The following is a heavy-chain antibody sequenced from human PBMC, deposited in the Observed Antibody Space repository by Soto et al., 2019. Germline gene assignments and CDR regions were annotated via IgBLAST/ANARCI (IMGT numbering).Heavy chain of an antibody. CDR1: GFTFSARS. J-gene: IGHJ4*02. CDR3: ARGSRLPDY. Sequence: EVQMLESGGGLVQPGGSLTLSCAASGFTFSARSMTWVRQAPEKGLEWVSTISTGGDTFYADSVKGRFTISRDNSKSTVYLQMKRLTADDTAVYFCARGSRLPDYWGQGTLVTVSS. D-gene: IGHD3-10*01. V-gene: IGHV3-23*01. CDR2: ISTGGDT.